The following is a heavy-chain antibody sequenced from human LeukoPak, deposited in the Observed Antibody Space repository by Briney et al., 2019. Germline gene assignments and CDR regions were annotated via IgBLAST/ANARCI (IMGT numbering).Heavy chain of an antibody. Sequence: PSETLPLTCTVSGGSIISYYWSWIRQPPGKGLEGIGYIYYSGSTNYNPSLKSRVTISVDTSKNQFSLKLSSVTAADTAVYYCARIICSGGSCYEGYYYMDVWGKGTTVTVSS. CDR2: IYYSGST. J-gene: IGHJ6*03. V-gene: IGHV4-59*01. CDR3: ARIICSGGSCYEGYYYMDV. D-gene: IGHD2-15*01. CDR1: GGSIISYY.